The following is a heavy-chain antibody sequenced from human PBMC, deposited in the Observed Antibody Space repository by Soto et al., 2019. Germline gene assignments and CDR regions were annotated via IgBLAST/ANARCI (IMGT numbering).Heavy chain of an antibody. CDR2: IERDDDDK. V-gene: IGHV2-70*13. D-gene: IGHD1-20*01. J-gene: IGHJ6*02. CDR1: GFALPSPVMN. Sequence: LEKNTGTLALPSPCSGFALPSPVMNISWIRQSPGKALEWLALIERDDDDKYYSTSLKTRLTISKDTRKNQVVLTMANMEPADTATYYCARSIRGPRRFNGMDVLGEGT. CDR3: ARSIRGPRRFNGMDV.